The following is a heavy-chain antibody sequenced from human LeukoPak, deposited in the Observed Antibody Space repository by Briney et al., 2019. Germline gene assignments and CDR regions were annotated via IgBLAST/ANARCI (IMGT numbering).Heavy chain of an antibody. CDR1: GFTFSSYA. V-gene: IGHV3-23*01. CDR3: AKERKAVTLDY. Sequence: GGSLRLSCAASGFTFSSYAMSWVRQAPGKGLEWVSGTSNTGGSTYYADSVKGRFTISRDESKNTLSLQMNSLRVEDTAVYYCAKERKAVTLDYWGQGTLVTVSS. D-gene: IGHD4-17*01. CDR2: TSNTGGST. J-gene: IGHJ4*02.